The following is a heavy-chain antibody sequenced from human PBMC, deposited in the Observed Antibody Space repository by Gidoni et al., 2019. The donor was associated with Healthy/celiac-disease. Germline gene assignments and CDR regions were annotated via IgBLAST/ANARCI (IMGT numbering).Heavy chain of an antibody. Sequence: EVQLVESGGGLVQPGGSLRLSCAASGFTVSSNYMSWVRQAPGKGLEWFSVIYSGGSTYYADSVKGRFTISRDNSKNTLYLQMNSLRAEDTAVYYCARDRYYAAGNDIWGQGTMVTVSS. V-gene: IGHV3-66*01. CDR3: ARDRYYAAGNDI. D-gene: IGHD2-2*01. CDR2: IYSGGST. J-gene: IGHJ3*02. CDR1: GFTVSSNY.